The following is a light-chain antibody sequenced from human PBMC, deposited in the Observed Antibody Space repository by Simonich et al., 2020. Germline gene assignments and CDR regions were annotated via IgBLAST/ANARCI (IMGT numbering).Light chain of an antibody. J-gene: IGKJ2*01. CDR1: QSVSSN. CDR2: GAS. V-gene: IGKV3-15*01. Sequence: EIVMTQSPATLSVSPGERATLSCRASQSVSSNLAWYQQKPGQAPRRLIDGASTRATGIPARFSCSVSGTEFTLTISSMQSEDFAVYYCQQYNNWPHTFGQGTKLEIK. CDR3: QQYNNWPHT.